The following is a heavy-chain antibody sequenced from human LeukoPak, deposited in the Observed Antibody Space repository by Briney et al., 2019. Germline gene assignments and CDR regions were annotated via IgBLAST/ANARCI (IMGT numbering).Heavy chain of an antibody. CDR3: ARGPMPDYYDSSGYPYYFDY. CDR2: INPNSGGT. J-gene: IGHJ4*02. Sequence: GASVKVSCKASGYTFTGYYMHWVRQAPGQGLEWMGWINPNSGGTNYAQKFQGRVTMTRDTSINTAYMELSRLRSDDTAVYYCARGPMPDYYDSSGYPYYFDYWGQGTLVTVSS. D-gene: IGHD3-22*01. CDR1: GYTFTGYY. V-gene: IGHV1-2*02.